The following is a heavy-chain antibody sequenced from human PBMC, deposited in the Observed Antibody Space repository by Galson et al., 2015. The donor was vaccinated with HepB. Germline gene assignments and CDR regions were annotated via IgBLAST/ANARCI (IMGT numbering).Heavy chain of an antibody. Sequence: SLRLSCAASGFTFSSYAMSWVRQAPGKGLEWVSAISGSGGSTYYADSVKGRFTISRDNSKNTLYLQMNSLRAEDTAVYYCATLVGPEAVRFSFDYWGQGTLVTVSS. CDR1: GFTFSSYA. D-gene: IGHD3-3*01. CDR3: ATLVGPEAVRFSFDY. CDR2: ISGSGGST. J-gene: IGHJ4*02. V-gene: IGHV3-23*01.